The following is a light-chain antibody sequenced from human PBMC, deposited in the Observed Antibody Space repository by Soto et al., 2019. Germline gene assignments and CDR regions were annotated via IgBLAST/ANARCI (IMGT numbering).Light chain of an antibody. CDR1: SSNIGSNY. CDR2: NYN. CDR3: AAWDDSLSGVV. Sequence: QAVVTQPPSASGTPGQRVTISCSGSSSNIGSNYLYWFQQLPGTAPKLLIYNYNQRPSGVPDRFSGSKSGTSASLAISGLRSEDEAHYYCAAWDDSLSGVVFGGGTKLTVL. V-gene: IGLV1-47*02. J-gene: IGLJ3*02.